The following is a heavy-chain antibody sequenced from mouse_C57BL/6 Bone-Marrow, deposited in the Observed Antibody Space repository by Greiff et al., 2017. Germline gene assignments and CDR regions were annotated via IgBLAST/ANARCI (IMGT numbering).Heavy chain of an antibody. J-gene: IGHJ3*01. V-gene: IGHV5-15*04. CDR3: ARRYYAAFAY. CDR2: ISNLAYSI. D-gene: IGHD1-1*01. CDR1: GFTFSDYG. Sequence: DVKLVESGGGLVQPGGSLKLSCAASGFTFSDYGMAWVRQAPRKGPEWVAFISNLAYSIYYADTVTGRFTISRGNAKNTLYLEMSSLRSEDTAMYYCARRYYAAFAYWGQGTLVTVSA.